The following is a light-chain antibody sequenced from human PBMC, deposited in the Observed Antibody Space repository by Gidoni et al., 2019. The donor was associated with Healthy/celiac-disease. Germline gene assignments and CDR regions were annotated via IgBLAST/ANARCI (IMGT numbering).Light chain of an antibody. Sequence: DIVMTLSPDSLAVSLGESATINFNSSQSVLYSSNNKNYLSWYHQKPGQPPKLLIYWASTRESGVPERFSGSGSGTDFTLTISSLQAEDVAVYYCQKYYSTLLTFGQGKRLEIK. CDR3: QKYYSTLLT. CDR2: WAS. CDR1: QSVLYSSNNKNY. V-gene: IGKV4-1*01. J-gene: IGKJ5*01.